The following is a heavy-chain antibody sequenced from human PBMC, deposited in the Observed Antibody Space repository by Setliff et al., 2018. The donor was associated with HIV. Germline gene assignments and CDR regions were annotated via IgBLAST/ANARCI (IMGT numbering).Heavy chain of an antibody. V-gene: IGHV3-23*01. CDR1: GFLLTDYT. J-gene: IGHJ3*02. D-gene: IGHD2-2*01. Sequence: GGSLRLSCAASGFLLTDYTMTWVRQAPGKGLEWVSVITSSGDNTYYADFVKGRFTISRDNSENTVYLQMNSLRVDDTAVYYCAKSRITSQYDALDIWGQGTMVTVSS. CDR2: ITSSGDNT. CDR3: AKSRITSQYDALDI.